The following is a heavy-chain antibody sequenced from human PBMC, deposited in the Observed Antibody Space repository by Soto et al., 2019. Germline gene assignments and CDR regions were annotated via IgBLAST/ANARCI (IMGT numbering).Heavy chain of an antibody. CDR3: AKDKGIVGATPHY. CDR1: GFTFSSYG. CDR2: ISYDGSNK. V-gene: IGHV3-30*18. J-gene: IGHJ4*02. Sequence: QVHLVESGGVVVHPGRSLRLSCAASGFTFSSYGMHWVRQAPGKGLEWVAVISYDGSNKYYADSVKGRFTISRDNSKNTLYLQMNSLRAEDTAVYYCAKDKGIVGATPHYWGQGTLVTVSS. D-gene: IGHD1-26*01.